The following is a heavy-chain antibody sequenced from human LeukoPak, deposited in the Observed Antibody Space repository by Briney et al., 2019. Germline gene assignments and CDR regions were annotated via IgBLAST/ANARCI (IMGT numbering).Heavy chain of an antibody. CDR2: IIPIHGIA. V-gene: IGHV1-69*04. D-gene: IGHD5-24*01. CDR1: GGTFSSYA. J-gene: IGHJ4*02. Sequence: GASVKVSCKASGGTFSSYAISWVRQAPGQGLEWMGRIIPIHGIANYAQKFQGRVTITADESTSTAYMELSSLRSEDTAVYYCARVRDGYNAFFDYWAREPWSPSPQ. CDR3: ARVRDGYNAFFDY.